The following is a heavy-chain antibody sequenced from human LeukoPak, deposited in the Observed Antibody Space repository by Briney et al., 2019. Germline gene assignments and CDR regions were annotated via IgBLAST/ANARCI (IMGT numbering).Heavy chain of an antibody. Sequence: GASVKVSCKASGYTFTGYYMHWVRQAPGQGLEWMGWINPNSGGTNYAQKFQGRVTMTRDTSISTAYMELSRLRSDDTAVYYYARGVYYDSSGYYYDYWGQGTLVTVSS. CDR3: ARGVYYDSSGYYYDY. CDR2: INPNSGGT. V-gene: IGHV1-2*02. CDR1: GYTFTGYY. D-gene: IGHD3-22*01. J-gene: IGHJ4*02.